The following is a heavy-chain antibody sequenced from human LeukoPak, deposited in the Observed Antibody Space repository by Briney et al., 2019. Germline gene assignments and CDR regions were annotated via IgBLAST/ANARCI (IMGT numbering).Heavy chain of an antibody. V-gene: IGHV1-18*03. CDR3: ARAGWYELPRYAFDI. Sequence: ASVKVSCKASGYTFTSYGICWVRQAPGQGLEWMGWISAYNGYTNYAQKLQGRVTITTDTSTSTAYMELRSLRSDDMAVYYCARAGWYELPRYAFDIWGQGTMVTVSS. CDR2: ISAYNGYT. D-gene: IGHD6-19*01. CDR1: GYTFTSYG. J-gene: IGHJ3*02.